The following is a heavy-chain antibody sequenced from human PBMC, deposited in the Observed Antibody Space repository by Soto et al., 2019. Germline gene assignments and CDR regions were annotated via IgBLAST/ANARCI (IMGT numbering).Heavy chain of an antibody. CDR3: ARRGGSSSGYYYYAMDV. CDR1: SDSLNSGGYY. V-gene: IGHV4-31*02. D-gene: IGHD6-6*01. J-gene: IGHJ6*02. CDR2: IYSNGDT. Sequence: SETLSLTWSVSSDSLNSGGYYWSWIRRHPGKGLEWIGYIYSNGDTYYNPSLKSRVTISVDTSKNQFSLNLTSVTAADTAVYYCARRGGSSSGYYYYAMDVWGQGTTVTVSS.